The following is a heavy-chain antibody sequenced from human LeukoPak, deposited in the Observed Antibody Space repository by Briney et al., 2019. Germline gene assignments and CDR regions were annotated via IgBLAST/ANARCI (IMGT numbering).Heavy chain of an antibody. V-gene: IGHV4-59*01. CDR1: GGSISSYY. Sequence: PSETLSLTCTVSGGSISSYYWSWIRQPPGKGPEWTGYIYYSGSTNYNPSLKSRVTISVDTSKNQFSLKLSSVTAADTAVYYCARDPGYSNYGNWFDPWGQGTLVTVSS. CDR2: IYYSGST. D-gene: IGHD4-11*01. CDR3: ARDPGYSNYGNWFDP. J-gene: IGHJ5*02.